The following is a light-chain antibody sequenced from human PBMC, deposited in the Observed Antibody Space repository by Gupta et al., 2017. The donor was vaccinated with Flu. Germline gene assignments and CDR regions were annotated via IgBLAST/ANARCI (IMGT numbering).Light chain of an antibody. CDR3: QQDNTWIT. J-gene: IGKJ4*01. Sequence: DIQMTQSPPTLSASVGDRVTSPCRASQTISTLLAWYQQKPGKAPKLMIDKASNGQRGVPSRFSGSGASTEFTLTSSSRQNDDFANYYGQQDNTWITFGGGTKVEIK. V-gene: IGKV1-5*03. CDR2: KAS. CDR1: QTISTL.